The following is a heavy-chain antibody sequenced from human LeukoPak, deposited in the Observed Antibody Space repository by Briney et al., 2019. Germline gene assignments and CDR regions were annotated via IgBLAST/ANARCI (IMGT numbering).Heavy chain of an antibody. V-gene: IGHV1-18*04. CDR2: ISAYNGNT. Sequence: ASVKVSCKASGYTFTSYGISWVRQAPGQGLEWMGWISAYNGNTNYAQKLQGRVTMTTDTSTSTAYMELRSLRSDDTAVYYCARDGDIVVVVAARGYDAFEIWGQGTKVTVSS. CDR1: GYTFTSYG. D-gene: IGHD2-15*01. J-gene: IGHJ3*02. CDR3: ARDGDIVVVVAARGYDAFEI.